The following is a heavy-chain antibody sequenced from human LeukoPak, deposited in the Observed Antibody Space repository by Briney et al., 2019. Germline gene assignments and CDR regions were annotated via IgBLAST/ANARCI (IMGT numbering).Heavy chain of an antibody. CDR1: GYTFTSYY. CDR2: INPSGGST. V-gene: IGHV1-46*01. Sequence: ASVKVSCTASGYTFTSYYMHWVRQAPGQGLEWMGIINPSGGSTSYAQKFQGRVTMTRDTSTSTVYMELRSLRSDDTAVYYCVWSRGCTHGACYVGSDAFDIWGQGTMVTVSS. D-gene: IGHD2-8*01. CDR3: VWSRGCTHGACYVGSDAFDI. J-gene: IGHJ3*02.